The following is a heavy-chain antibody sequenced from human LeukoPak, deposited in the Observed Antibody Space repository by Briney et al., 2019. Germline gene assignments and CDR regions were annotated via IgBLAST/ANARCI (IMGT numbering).Heavy chain of an antibody. Sequence: GGSLRLSCAASGFTFTNYAMSWVRQAPGKGPEWVSAISGAGDNTYYADSVKGRFTISRDNSKNTLYLQMNSLRAEDTAVYYCAKDAVAGAWGSRFDYWGQGTLVTVSS. J-gene: IGHJ4*02. D-gene: IGHD6-19*01. CDR1: GFTFTNYA. CDR2: ISGAGDNT. CDR3: AKDAVAGAWGSRFDY. V-gene: IGHV3-23*01.